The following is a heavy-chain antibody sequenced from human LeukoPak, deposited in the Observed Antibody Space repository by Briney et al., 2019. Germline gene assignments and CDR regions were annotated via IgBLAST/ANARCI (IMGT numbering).Heavy chain of an antibody. CDR3: ARDRAGQTFDP. CDR1: GFTVSSNY. V-gene: IGHV3-66*01. CDR2: IYSGGST. Sequence: GGSLRLSCAASGFTVSSNYMNWVRQAPGKGLEWVSVIYSGGSTYYADSVKGRFTISRDNSKNTLYLQMNSLRAEDTAVYYCARDRAGQTFDPWGQGTLVTVSS. J-gene: IGHJ5*02.